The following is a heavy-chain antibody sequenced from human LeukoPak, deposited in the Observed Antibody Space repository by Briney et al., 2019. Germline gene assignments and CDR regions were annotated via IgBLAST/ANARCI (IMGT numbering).Heavy chain of an antibody. V-gene: IGHV3-11*04. D-gene: IGHD3-10*01. CDR2: ISNTGDFI. CDR1: GLTFSDEY. CDR3: ARGGRGNYYYYYGMDV. J-gene: IGHJ6*02. Sequence: GGSLRLSCAASGLTFSDEYMSWIRQAPGKGLEWVSYISNTGDFIAYADSVKGRFTISRDNAKNSLYLQMNSLRAEDTAVYYCARGGRGNYYYYYGMDVWGQGTTVTVSS.